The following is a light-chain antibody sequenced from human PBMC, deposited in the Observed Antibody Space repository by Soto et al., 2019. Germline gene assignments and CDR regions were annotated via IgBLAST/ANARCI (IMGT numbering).Light chain of an antibody. J-gene: IGKJ3*01. CDR1: QSVSSSY. V-gene: IGKV3-20*01. Sequence: EIVVTQSPGTLSLSPGERATLSCRASQSVSSSYLAWYQQKPGQAPRLLIYGASSRATGIPDRFSGSGSGTDFTLTISRLEPEDFAVYYCQQYGSSPCTFGPGTKVDIK. CDR3: QQYGSSPCT. CDR2: GAS.